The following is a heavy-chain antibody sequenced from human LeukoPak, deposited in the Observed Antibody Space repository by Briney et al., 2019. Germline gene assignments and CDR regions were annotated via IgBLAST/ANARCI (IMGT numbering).Heavy chain of an antibody. CDR1: GFTVSSDW. V-gene: IGHV3-7*01. D-gene: IGHD2-2*02. CDR2: INEDGSKQ. CDR3: AKDRRLLVVPAARPGLVSN. Sequence: GGSLILSCAASGFTVSSDWMSCVRKAPWKGLDWVANINEDGSKQYYVDSVKARFTVARYTSKNTLYLQTYILRAEHTAVYYCAKDRRLLVVPAARPGLVSNCGHGTLVTVSS. J-gene: IGHJ4*01.